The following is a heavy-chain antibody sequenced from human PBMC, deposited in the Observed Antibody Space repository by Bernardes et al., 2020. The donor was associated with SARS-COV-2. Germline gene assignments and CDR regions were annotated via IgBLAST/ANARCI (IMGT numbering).Heavy chain of an antibody. CDR3: AVGRIAARNLFDY. CDR1: GGSISSSSYY. D-gene: IGHD6-6*01. V-gene: IGHV4-39*01. CDR2: IYYSGST. Sequence: SETLSLTCTVSGGSISSSSYYWGWIRQPPGKGLEWIGSIYYSGSTYYNPSLKSRVTISVDTSKNQFSLKLSSVTAADTAVYYCAVGRIAARNLFDYWGQGTLVTVSS. J-gene: IGHJ4*02.